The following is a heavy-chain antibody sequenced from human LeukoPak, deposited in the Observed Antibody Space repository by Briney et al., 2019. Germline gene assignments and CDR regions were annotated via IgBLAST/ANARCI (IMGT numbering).Heavy chain of an antibody. CDR1: GATINSYY. Sequence: PSEILSLTCTVSGATINSYYWNWIRQSPGKGLECLCHIYDSVTTKYNPSLKGRVNISVDTSKSQVSLKMTSVTAADTAVYYCARSFWFQGRYGWVDPWGQGTLVTVSS. CDR2: IYDSVTT. D-gene: IGHD3-3*01. CDR3: ARSFWFQGRYGWVDP. V-gene: IGHV4-59*01. J-gene: IGHJ5*02.